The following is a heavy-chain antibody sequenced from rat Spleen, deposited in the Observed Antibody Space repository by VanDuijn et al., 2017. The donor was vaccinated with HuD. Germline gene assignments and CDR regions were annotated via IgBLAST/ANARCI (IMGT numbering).Heavy chain of an antibody. CDR3: ARRGTMGPDY. J-gene: IGHJ2*01. CDR2: ISYDGSST. D-gene: IGHD1-7*01. V-gene: IGHV5-29*01. CDR1: GFTFSDYY. Sequence: EVQLVESDGGLVQPGRSLKLSCAASGFTFSDYYMAWVRQAPTKGLEWVATISYDGSSTYYRDSVKGRFTISRDNAKSTLYLQMDSLRSEDTATYYCARRGTMGPDYWGQGVMVTVSS.